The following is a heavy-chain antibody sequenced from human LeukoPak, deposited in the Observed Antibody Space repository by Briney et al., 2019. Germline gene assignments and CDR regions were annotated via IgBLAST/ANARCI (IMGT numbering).Heavy chain of an antibody. Sequence: GGSLRLSCAASGFTFSSYSMNWVRQAPGKGLEWVSSISSSSSYIYYADSVKGRFTISSDNAKNSLYLQMNSLRAEDTAVYYCARGEGFWSGYWAFDIWGQGTMVTVSS. J-gene: IGHJ3*02. CDR2: ISSSSSYI. D-gene: IGHD3-3*01. V-gene: IGHV3-21*01. CDR1: GFTFSSYS. CDR3: ARGEGFWSGYWAFDI.